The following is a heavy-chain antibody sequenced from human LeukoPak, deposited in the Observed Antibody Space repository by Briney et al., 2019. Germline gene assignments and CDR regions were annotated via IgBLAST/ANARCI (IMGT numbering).Heavy chain of an antibody. CDR3: AKGATWDYYGSGSYPYVDH. D-gene: IGHD3-10*01. CDR1: GFTVSSNY. J-gene: IGHJ5*02. V-gene: IGHV3-30*18. Sequence: GGSLRLSCAASGFTVSSNYMSWVRQAPGKGLEWVAVISYDGSNKYFADSVKGRFTISRDNSKNTLYLQMNSLRPEDTAVYYCAKGATWDYYGSGSYPYVDHWGQGTLVTVSS. CDR2: ISYDGSNK.